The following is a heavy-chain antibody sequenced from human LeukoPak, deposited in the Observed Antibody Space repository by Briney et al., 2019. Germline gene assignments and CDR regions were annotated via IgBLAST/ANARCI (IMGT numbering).Heavy chain of an antibody. V-gene: IGHV3-23*01. CDR1: GFTFSSYA. D-gene: IGHD5-18*01. CDR3: AKAREYSYGYADY. Sequence: PGGSLRLSCAASGFTFSSYAMSLVRRAPGKGLEWVSAISGSGGSTYYADSVKGRFTISRDNSKNTLYLQMNSLRAEDTAVYYCAKAREYSYGYADYWGQGTLVTVSS. CDR2: ISGSGGST. J-gene: IGHJ4*02.